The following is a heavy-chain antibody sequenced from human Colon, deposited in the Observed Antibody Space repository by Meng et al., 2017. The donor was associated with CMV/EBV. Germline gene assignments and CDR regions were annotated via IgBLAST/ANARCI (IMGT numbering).Heavy chain of an antibody. D-gene: IGHD3-3*01. CDR3: ARVLPNYDFWSGYPDY. J-gene: IGHJ4*02. CDR1: GFTFSMYA. Sequence: GGSLRLSCAASGFTFSMYAMGWVRQAPGKGLEWVSGISVSGDSKYYVDSVEGRFTIARDNSRDTVYLQMNSLRVEDTAAYYCARVLPNYDFWSGYPDYWGQGIRVTVSS. V-gene: IGHV3-23*01. CDR2: ISVSGDSK.